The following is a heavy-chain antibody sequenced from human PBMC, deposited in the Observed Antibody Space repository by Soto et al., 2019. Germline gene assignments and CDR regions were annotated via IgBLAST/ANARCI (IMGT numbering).Heavy chain of an antibody. D-gene: IGHD3-9*01. CDR3: TTTFLTGILQY. V-gene: IGHV3-15*07. J-gene: IGHJ4*02. CDR2: IKSKPNGLTT. Sequence: EVQLVESGGGLVKPGGSLRLSCAASGFTFSNAWINWVRQAPGKGMEWVGRIKSKPNGLTTDYAAPVKGRFTISRDDSKDTLYLQMNSLKTEDTAVYYCTTTFLTGILQYWGQGTLVTVSS. CDR1: GFTFSNAW.